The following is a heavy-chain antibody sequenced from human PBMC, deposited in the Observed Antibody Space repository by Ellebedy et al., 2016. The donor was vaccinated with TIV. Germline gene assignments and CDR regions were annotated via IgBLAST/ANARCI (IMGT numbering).Heavy chain of an antibody. Sequence: MPSETLSLTCAVYGGSLSGYYWGRIRQAPGKGLEWIGDINHSGSANYNPSIKSRVTISVDTSKNHFSLKLSSVTAADTAVYYWARGLQLDDVVVVAGYDYWGQGTLVTVSS. CDR2: INHSGSA. D-gene: IGHD2-15*01. CDR1: GGSLSGYY. J-gene: IGHJ4*02. V-gene: IGHV4-34*01. CDR3: ARGLQLDDVVVVAGYDY.